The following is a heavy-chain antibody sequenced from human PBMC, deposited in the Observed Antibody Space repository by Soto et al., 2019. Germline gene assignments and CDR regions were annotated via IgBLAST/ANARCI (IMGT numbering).Heavy chain of an antibody. Sequence: ASVKVSCKASGYTFTSYDINCVRQATGQGLEWMGWMNPNSGNTGYAQKFQGRVTMTRNTSISTAYMELSSLRSEDTAVYYCARGHYDFWSGYYTHNWFEPWGQGTLVTVSS. D-gene: IGHD3-3*01. J-gene: IGHJ5*02. CDR2: MNPNSGNT. V-gene: IGHV1-8*01. CDR1: GYTFTSYD. CDR3: ARGHYDFWSGYYTHNWFEP.